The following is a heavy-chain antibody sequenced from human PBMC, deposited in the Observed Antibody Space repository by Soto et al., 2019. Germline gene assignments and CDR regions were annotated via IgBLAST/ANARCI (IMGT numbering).Heavy chain of an antibody. CDR1: GFTFSGYG. Sequence: GGSLRLSCAASGFTFSGYGMFWVRQSPGRGLEWVAFISYDGSNKCSDSVKGRFTISRDNSKNTLYLQMNSLRAEDTAVYYCAKGSYSGRYSDFDCWGQGTLVTVSS. J-gene: IGHJ4*02. D-gene: IGHD1-26*01. CDR2: ISYDGSNK. V-gene: IGHV3-30*18. CDR3: AKGSYSGRYSDFDC.